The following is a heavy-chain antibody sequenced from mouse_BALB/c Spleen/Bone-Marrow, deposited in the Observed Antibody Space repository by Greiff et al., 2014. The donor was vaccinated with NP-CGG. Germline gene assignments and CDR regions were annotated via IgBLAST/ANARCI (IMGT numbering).Heavy chain of an antibody. Sequence: HVQLKESGPGLVAPSQSLTITCTVSGFSLASYGIHWVRQPPGKGLEWLGVIWAGGATNYNSALMSRLSISKDNSKSQVFLKMNSLQIDDTAMFYCTREREGDGYYDFDYWGQGTIFTVSS. CDR1: GFSLASYG. D-gene: IGHD2-3*01. J-gene: IGHJ2*01. CDR3: TREREGDGYYDFDY. V-gene: IGHV2-9*02. CDR2: IWAGGAT.